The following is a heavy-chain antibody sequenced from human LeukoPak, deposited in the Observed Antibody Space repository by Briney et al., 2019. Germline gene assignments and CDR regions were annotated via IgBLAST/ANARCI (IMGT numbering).Heavy chain of an antibody. V-gene: IGHV4-39*01. Sequence: SETLSLTCTVSGGSNSSSSYYWGWIRQPPGKGLEWIGGIYYSGSTYYNPSLKSRVTISVDTSKNQFSLKLSSVTAADTAVYYCARKVAYSGYDRNTIDYWGQGTLVTVSS. CDR3: ARKVAYSGYDRNTIDY. CDR2: IYYSGST. J-gene: IGHJ4*02. CDR1: GGSNSSSSYY. D-gene: IGHD5-12*01.